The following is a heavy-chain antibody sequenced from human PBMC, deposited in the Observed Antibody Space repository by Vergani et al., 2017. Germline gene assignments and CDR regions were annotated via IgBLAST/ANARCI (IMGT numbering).Heavy chain of an antibody. CDR3: ARDQSMVFCSSTSCFEGWFDP. CDR1: GYTFTGYY. V-gene: IGHV1-2*02. D-gene: IGHD2-2*01. Sequence: QVQLVQSGAEVKKPGASVKVSCKASGYTFTGYYMQWVRQAPGQGLEWMGWINPNSGGTKYAQKFLGRVTMTRDTSFSTAYMELSRLRSDDTAVYYCARDQSMVFCSSTSCFEGWFDPWGQGTLVTVSS. CDR2: INPNSGGT. J-gene: IGHJ5*02.